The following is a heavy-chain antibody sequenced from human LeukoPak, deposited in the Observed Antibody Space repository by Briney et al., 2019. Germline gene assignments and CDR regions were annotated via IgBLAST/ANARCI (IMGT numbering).Heavy chain of an antibody. Sequence: GGSLRLSCAVSGFTSRNYWMSWVRQAPGKGLAWVANINHNGTETYYLDSVTGRFTISRDNTKNSLFLQMDSLRVEDTAVYYCARWATSFDLWGQGALVTVSS. V-gene: IGHV3-7*01. CDR1: GFTSRNYW. CDR2: INHNGTET. CDR3: ARWATSFDL. J-gene: IGHJ4*02. D-gene: IGHD3-3*01.